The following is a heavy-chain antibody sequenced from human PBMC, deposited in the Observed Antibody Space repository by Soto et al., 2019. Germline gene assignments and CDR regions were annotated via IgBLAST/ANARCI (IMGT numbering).Heavy chain of an antibody. J-gene: IGHJ5*02. CDR1: GDSVNSGADY. CDR2: ISSSGTT. CDR3: ARDRSWSNWFDP. Sequence: SETLSLTCIVSGDSVNSGADYWSWIRQSPGKGLEWIGYISSSGTTYYSPSLRSRVIISADTSRNLFSLRLTSVTAADTAVYYCARDRSWSNWFDPWGQGTLVTVSS. V-gene: IGHV4-30-4*08. D-gene: IGHD2-15*01.